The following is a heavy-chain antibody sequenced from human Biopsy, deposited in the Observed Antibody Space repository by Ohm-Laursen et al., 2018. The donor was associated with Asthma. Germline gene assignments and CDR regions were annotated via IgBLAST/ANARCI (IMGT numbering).Heavy chain of an antibody. CDR1: GFSLRTPGVG. CDR2: IYWDDYN. J-gene: IGHJ5*02. Sequence: TQTLTLTYSFSGFSLRTPGVGVGWIRQSPGRALEWLALIYWDDYNLFRPSLKRRLTITKDPSKNQVVLTMTKMDPVDSGTYYCALSQDSGFDDHSPSWFDPWGQGTLVTVSS. V-gene: IGHV2-5*02. CDR3: ALSQDSGFDDHSPSWFDP. D-gene: IGHD3-9*01.